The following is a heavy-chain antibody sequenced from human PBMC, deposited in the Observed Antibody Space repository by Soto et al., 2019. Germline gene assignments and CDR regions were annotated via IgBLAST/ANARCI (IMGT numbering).Heavy chain of an antibody. J-gene: IGHJ6*02. V-gene: IGHV3-21*01. CDR2: ISSSSSYI. D-gene: IGHD1-1*01. Sequence: GSLRLSCAASGFTFSSYSMNWVRQAPGKGLEWVSSISSSSSYIYYADSVKGRFTISRDNAKNSLYLQMNSLRAEDTAVYYCARREATGGMDVWGQGTTVTVSS. CDR3: ARREATGGMDV. CDR1: GFTFSSYS.